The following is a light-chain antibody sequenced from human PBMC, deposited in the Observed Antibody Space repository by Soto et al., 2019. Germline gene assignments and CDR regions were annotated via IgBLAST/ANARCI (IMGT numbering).Light chain of an antibody. Sequence: DVVMTQSPLSLSVTLGQSASISCTSTQSLLYSDGDTYLNWYHQRPGQSPRRLIHKVSKRDSGVPDRISGSGSGSDFTLEISRVEAEDVGTYYCLQATHWPWTFGQGTKVDI. CDR1: QSLLYSDGDTY. V-gene: IGKV2-30*01. CDR2: KVS. CDR3: LQATHWPWT. J-gene: IGKJ1*01.